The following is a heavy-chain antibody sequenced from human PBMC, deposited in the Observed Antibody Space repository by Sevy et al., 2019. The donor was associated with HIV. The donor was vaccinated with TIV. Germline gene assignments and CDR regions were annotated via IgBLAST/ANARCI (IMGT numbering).Heavy chain of an antibody. CDR2: ISAYNGNT. CDR1: GYTFTSYG. D-gene: IGHD3-16*01. V-gene: IGHV1-18*01. J-gene: IGHJ6*02. Sequence: ASVKVSCEASGYTFTSYGISWVRQAPGQGLEWMGWISAYNGNTNYAQKLQGRVTMTTDTSTSTAYMELRSLRSDDTAVYYCARPTGYDYIWGSSRDYYGMDVWGQGTTVTVSS. CDR3: ARPTGYDYIWGSSRDYYGMDV.